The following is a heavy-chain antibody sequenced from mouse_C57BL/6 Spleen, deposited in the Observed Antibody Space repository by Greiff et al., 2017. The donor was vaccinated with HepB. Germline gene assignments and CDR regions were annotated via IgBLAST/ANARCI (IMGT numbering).Heavy chain of an antibody. D-gene: IGHD2-3*01. Sequence: QVQLKQPGAELVKPGASVKLSCKASGYTFTSYWMHWVKQRPGQGLEWIGMIHPNSGSTNYNEKFKSKATLTVDKSSSTAYMQLSSLTSEDSAVYYCAREVGWLLLNFDYWGQGTTLTVSS. CDR2: IHPNSGST. J-gene: IGHJ2*01. V-gene: IGHV1-64*01. CDR3: AREVGWLLLNFDY. CDR1: GYTFTSYW.